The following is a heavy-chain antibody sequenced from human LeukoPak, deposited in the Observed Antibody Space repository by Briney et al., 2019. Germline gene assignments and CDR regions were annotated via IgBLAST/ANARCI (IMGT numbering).Heavy chain of an antibody. CDR1: GFTFSDYY. D-gene: IGHD5-18*01. CDR2: ISSNGNTI. CDR3: ARFGRGYSYGSDY. J-gene: IGHJ4*02. V-gene: IGHV3-11*01. Sequence: GGSLRLSCAASGFTFSDYYMSWIRQAPGKGLEWVSYISSNGNTIYYADSVKGRFTISRDNAKNSLYVQMDSLRAEDTDVYYCARFGRGYSYGSDYWGQGTLVTVSS.